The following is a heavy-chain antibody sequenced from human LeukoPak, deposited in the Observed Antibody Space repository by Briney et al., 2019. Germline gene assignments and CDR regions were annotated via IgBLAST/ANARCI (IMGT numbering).Heavy chain of an antibody. D-gene: IGHD1-1*01. J-gene: IGHJ4*02. Sequence: GGSLRLSCAASGFTFSRYWMSWVRQTPGEGLEYLANINQVGSQTYYMDSVKGRFTISRDNAKNSLYLQMNSLRAEDTDVYYCATNSGKRFDYWGQGTLVTVSS. CDR3: ATNSGKRFDY. CDR1: GFTFSRYW. CDR2: INQVGSQT. V-gene: IGHV3-7*01.